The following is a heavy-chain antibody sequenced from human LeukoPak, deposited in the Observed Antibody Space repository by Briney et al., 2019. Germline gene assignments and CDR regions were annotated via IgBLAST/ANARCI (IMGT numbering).Heavy chain of an antibody. CDR3: AREDTSLFDAFDI. CDR2: ITSSSSYI. Sequence: KTGGSLRLSCAASGFTFSHYTVNWVRQAPGKGLEWVSSITSSSSYIYYADSVKGRFTISRDNAKNSLYLQMNSLRAEDTAVYYCAREDTSLFDAFDIWGQGTMVTVSS. J-gene: IGHJ3*02. CDR1: GFTFSHYT. V-gene: IGHV3-21*01. D-gene: IGHD3-16*02.